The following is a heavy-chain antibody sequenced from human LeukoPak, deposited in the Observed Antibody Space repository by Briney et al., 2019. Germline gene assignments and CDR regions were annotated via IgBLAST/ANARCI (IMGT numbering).Heavy chain of an antibody. Sequence: PSETLSLTCTSSGDSIGSSNYYWVWIRQPPGKGLEWIGSIYCRGTTYFTPSLKSRVTISVDTSKTQFSLRLNSVTAADTAVYYCARLISGSFLDFDYWGQGTLVTVSS. CDR2: IYCRGTT. J-gene: IGHJ4*02. V-gene: IGHV4-39*01. D-gene: IGHD1-26*01. CDR1: GDSIGSSNYY. CDR3: ARLISGSFLDFDY.